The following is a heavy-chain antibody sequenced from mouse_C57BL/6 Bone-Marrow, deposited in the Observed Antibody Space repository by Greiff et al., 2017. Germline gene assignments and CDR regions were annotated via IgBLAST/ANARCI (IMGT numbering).Heavy chain of an antibody. CDR1: GYTFTSYW. D-gene: IGHD1-1*01. J-gene: IGHJ3*01. CDR3: ARERTFYYGSSFAY. V-gene: IGHV1-64*01. Sequence: QVRLQQPGAELVKPGASVKLSCKASGYTFTSYWMHWVKQRPGQGLEWIGMIHPNSGSTNYNEKFKSKATLTVDKSSSTAYMQLSSLTSEDSAVYYCARERTFYYGSSFAYWGQGTLVTVSA. CDR2: IHPNSGST.